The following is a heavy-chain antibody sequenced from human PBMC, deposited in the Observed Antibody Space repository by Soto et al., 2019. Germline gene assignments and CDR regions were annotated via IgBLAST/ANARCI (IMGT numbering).Heavy chain of an antibody. CDR2: ISYDGVNK. CDR1: GFTFSTYA. D-gene: IGHD2-2*01. CDR3: ARDRVSGHCSSTSCYPLYGMDV. J-gene: IGHJ6*02. Sequence: QVHLVESGGGVVQPGRSLRLSCAASGFTFSTYAMHWVRQAPGKGLEWVAVISYDGVNKYNADSVKGRFTISRDNSQNTLYLQMNRLRAEDTAIYYCARDRVSGHCSSTSCYPLYGMDVWGQGTTVTVSS. V-gene: IGHV3-30-3*01.